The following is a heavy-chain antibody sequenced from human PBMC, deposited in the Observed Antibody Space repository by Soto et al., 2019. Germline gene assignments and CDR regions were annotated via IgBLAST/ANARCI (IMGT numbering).Heavy chain of an antibody. CDR3: ARGGHDFWSGPFDY. CDR2: IDTSGST. D-gene: IGHD3-3*01. Sequence: LSLTCTVSCGSISTYYCNWIRQSAGKGLEWIGRIDTSGSTNYNPSLKSRVTMSVDTSKEQFSLKLSSVTAADTAVYYCARGGHDFWSGPFDYWGQGALVTVS. J-gene: IGHJ4*02. CDR1: CGSISTYY. V-gene: IGHV4-4*07.